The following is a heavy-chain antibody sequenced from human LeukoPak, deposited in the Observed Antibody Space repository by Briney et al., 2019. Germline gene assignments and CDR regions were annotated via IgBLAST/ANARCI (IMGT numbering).Heavy chain of an antibody. J-gene: IGHJ4*02. CDR1: GFTVSSNY. V-gene: IGHV3-53*01. Sequence: GGSLRLSCAASGFTVSSNYMSWFRQAPGKGLEWVSVIYSGGGTYYADSVKGRFTISIDNAKNSLYLQMNRLSAEDTAVYYCAREFPMDRNFDYWGQGTLVTVSS. CDR3: AREFPMDRNFDY. D-gene: IGHD3-10*01. CDR2: IYSGGGT.